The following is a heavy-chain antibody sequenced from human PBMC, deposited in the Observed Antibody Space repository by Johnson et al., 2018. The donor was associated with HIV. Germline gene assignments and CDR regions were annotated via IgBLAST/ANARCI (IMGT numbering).Heavy chain of an antibody. Sequence: QVQLVESGGGVVQPGRSLRLSCAASGFTFSSYGMHWVRQAPGKGLEWVAVISSDGINKYYADSVKGRFTISRDNSKNPLYLQMNSLRAEDTAVYYCARDDLDNSGHLMAFNMWGQGTMVTVSS. D-gene: IGHD1-26*01. J-gene: IGHJ3*02. CDR3: ARDDLDNSGHLMAFNM. V-gene: IGHV3-30*03. CDR2: ISSDGINK. CDR1: GFTFSSYG.